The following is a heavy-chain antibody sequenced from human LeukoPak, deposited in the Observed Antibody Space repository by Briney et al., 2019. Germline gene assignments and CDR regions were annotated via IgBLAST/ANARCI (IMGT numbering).Heavy chain of an antibody. CDR3: ATLYGGNSRWFDP. CDR1: GGSISSSNW. D-gene: IGHD4-23*01. CDR2: IYHSGST. J-gene: IGHJ5*02. Sequence: SETLSLTCAVSGGSISSSNWWSWVRQPPGKGLEWIGEIYHSGSTNYNPSLKSRVTISVDTSKNQFSLKLSSVTAADTAVYYCATLYGGNSRWFDPWGQGTLVTVSS. V-gene: IGHV4-4*02.